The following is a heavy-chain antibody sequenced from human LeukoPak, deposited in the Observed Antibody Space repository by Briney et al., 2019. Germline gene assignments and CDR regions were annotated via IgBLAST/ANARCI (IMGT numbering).Heavy chain of an antibody. J-gene: IGHJ4*02. V-gene: IGHV5-51*01. CDR3: ARVNTYSCFDY. Sequence: GESLKISCKGSGYSFTTYWIGWVRQVPGKGLEWMGIIYPGDSDTRYSPSFQGQVTISADKSISTAYLQWSSLKASDSAMYYCARVNTYSCFDYWGQGTLVTVSS. CDR1: GYSFTTYW. CDR2: IYPGDSDT. D-gene: IGHD4-11*01.